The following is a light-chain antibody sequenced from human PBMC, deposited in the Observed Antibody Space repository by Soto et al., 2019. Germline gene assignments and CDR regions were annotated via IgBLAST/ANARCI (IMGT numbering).Light chain of an antibody. CDR2: GVS. V-gene: IGLV2-14*03. CDR1: SSDIGGSNY. CDR3: YSSRSSSTTFYV. Sequence: QSVLTQPASVSGSPGQSITISCAGTSSDIGGSNYVSWYQQHPGKAPKLMIYGVSNRPSGVSPRFSGSKSGNTASLTISGLQAEDEADYFCYSSRSSSTTFYVFGTGTKVTVL. J-gene: IGLJ1*01.